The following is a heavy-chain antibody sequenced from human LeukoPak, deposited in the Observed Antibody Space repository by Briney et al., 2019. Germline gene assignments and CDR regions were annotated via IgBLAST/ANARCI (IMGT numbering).Heavy chain of an antibody. V-gene: IGHV4-59*12. CDR3: ARWGPQYYYYYMDV. Sequence: PSETLSLTCTVSGGSISGYYWGWMRQPPGKGLELIGYIYYSGSTNYNPSLKSRVTISVDTSKNQFSLKLSSVIAADTAVYYCARWGPQYYYYYMDVWGKGTTVTVSS. D-gene: IGHD3-16*01. CDR2: IYYSGST. J-gene: IGHJ6*03. CDR1: GGSISGYY.